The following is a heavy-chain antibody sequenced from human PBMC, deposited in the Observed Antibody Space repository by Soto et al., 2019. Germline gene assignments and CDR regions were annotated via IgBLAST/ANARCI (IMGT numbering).Heavy chain of an antibody. V-gene: IGHV4-34*01. D-gene: IGHD3-10*01. CDR3: ARGGGKWFWELLLYDY. CDR1: GGSFSGYY. J-gene: IGHJ4*02. CDR2: INHSGST. Sequence: SETLSLTCAVYGGSFSGYYWSWIRQPPGKGLEWIGEINHSGSTNYNPSLKSRVTISVDTSKNQFSLKLSSVTAADTAVYYCARGGGKWFWELLLYDYWGQGTLVTVSS.